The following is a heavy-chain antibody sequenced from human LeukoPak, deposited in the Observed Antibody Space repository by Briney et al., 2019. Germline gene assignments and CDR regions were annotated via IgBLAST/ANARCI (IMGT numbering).Heavy chain of an antibody. V-gene: IGHV4-59*08. CDR3: ARLSSSLSGSKFDY. J-gene: IGHJ4*02. D-gene: IGHD6-13*01. CDR2: IYYSGTT. CDR1: GGSISSYY. Sequence: SETLSLICSVSGGSISSYYWSWIRQPPGKGLEWIGYIYYSGTTNYNPSLKSRVTISVDTSKNHFSLKLSSVTAADTAVYYCARLSSSLSGSKFDYWGQGTLVAVSS.